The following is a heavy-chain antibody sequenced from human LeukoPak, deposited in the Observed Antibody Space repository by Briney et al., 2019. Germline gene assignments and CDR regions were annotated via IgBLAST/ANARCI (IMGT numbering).Heavy chain of an antibody. J-gene: IGHJ6*02. CDR2: ISPGDSDP. CDR3: ARSRYYYYGMDV. Sequence: GASLKISCKGSGYSFATYWIGWVRPMPGKGLEWMGIISPGDSDPRYSTSFQGRVTISVDKSINTAYLQWSSLKASDTAMYYCARSRYYYYGMDVWGQGTTVSVSS. V-gene: IGHV5-51*01. CDR1: GYSFATYW.